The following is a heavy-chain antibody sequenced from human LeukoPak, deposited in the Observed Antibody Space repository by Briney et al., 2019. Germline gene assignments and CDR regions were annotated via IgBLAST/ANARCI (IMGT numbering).Heavy chain of an antibody. J-gene: IGHJ3*02. CDR1: GFIFSQYS. V-gene: IGHV3-53*01. Sequence: GGSLRLSCAASGFIFSQYSMNWVRQAPGKGLEWVSVIYSGGSTYYADSVKGRFTISRDNSKNTLYLQMNSLRAEDTAVYYCAREGGYSYGGAFDIWGQGTMVTVSS. D-gene: IGHD5-18*01. CDR3: AREGGYSYGGAFDI. CDR2: IYSGGST.